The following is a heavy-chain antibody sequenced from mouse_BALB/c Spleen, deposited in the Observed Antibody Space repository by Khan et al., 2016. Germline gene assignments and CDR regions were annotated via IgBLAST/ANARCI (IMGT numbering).Heavy chain of an antibody. CDR3: AIGGTTARFAD. V-gene: IGHV1-9*01. J-gene: IGHJ3*01. Sequence: QVQLMQSGAELMKPGASVKISCTATGYTFSSYWIEWVKQRPGHGLEWIGEILHGSGSTNYNEKFKGKATFTADTSSNAAYRQLCILTSEDSAVYYCAIGGTTARFADWGQGTLVTVSA. CDR1: GYTFSSYW. D-gene: IGHD1-2*01. CDR2: ILHGSGST.